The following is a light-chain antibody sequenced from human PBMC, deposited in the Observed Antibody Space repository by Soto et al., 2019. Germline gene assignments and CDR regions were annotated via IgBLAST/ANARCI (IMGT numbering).Light chain of an antibody. Sequence: DIQMTQSPSTLSASVGDRVTITCRASQSISSWLAWYQQKPGKAPKLLIYDASSLESVVPSRFSGSGSDTEFTPTISNLQPDDFATYHCQQYNRYSLTFGGGTKVEIK. V-gene: IGKV1-5*01. CDR2: DAS. CDR3: QQYNRYSLT. J-gene: IGKJ4*01. CDR1: QSISSW.